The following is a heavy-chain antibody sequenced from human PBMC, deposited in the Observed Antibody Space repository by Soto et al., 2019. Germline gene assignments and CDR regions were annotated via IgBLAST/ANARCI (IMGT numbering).Heavy chain of an antibody. Sequence: QVQLVESGGGVVQPGRSLRLSCAASGFSFSSYGIHWVRQAPGKGLEWVSVISYDGRNTYYADSVKGRFIISRDNSMNTLYLQMNSLRVEDTAVYYCAKSESTSSVRRIDSWGQGTLVTVSS. J-gene: IGHJ4*02. D-gene: IGHD6-6*01. CDR3: AKSESTSSVRRIDS. V-gene: IGHV3-30*18. CDR1: GFSFSSYG. CDR2: ISYDGRNT.